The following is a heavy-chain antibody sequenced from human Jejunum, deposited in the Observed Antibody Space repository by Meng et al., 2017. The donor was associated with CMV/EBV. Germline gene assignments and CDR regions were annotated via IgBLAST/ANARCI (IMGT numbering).Heavy chain of an antibody. V-gene: IGHV4-30-4*01. Sequence: QQSGPGLVNPSQTLSLTCTVSGGSISGGDYYWSWIRQPPGKGLEWIGYIHDTGSTYYNPSLTSRVDISVGTSNNQFSLTLTSVTAADTAVYFCARGSIFVSFDSWGQGTLVTVSS. CDR3: ARGSIFVSFDS. D-gene: IGHD3-3*01. CDR2: IHDTGST. J-gene: IGHJ4*02. CDR1: GGSISGGDYY.